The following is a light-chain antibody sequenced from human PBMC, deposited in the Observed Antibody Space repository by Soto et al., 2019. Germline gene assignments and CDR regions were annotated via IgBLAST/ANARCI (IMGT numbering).Light chain of an antibody. CDR1: QSLSSY. CDR3: LQYKSWPLT. Sequence: EIVMTQSPATLSVSPGEGATLSCRASQSLSSYLAWYQQKPGQAPRLLIYGASTSATAIPARFSGSGSGTEFTLTLSSLQSEDFAVYYCLQYKSWPLTFGGGTKVEIK. J-gene: IGKJ4*01. CDR2: GAS. V-gene: IGKV3-15*01.